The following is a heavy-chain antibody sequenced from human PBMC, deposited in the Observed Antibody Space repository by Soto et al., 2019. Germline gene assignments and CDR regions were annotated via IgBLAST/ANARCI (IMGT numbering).Heavy chain of an antibody. CDR2: IYYSGST. D-gene: IGHD3-3*01. V-gene: IGHV4-31*03. J-gene: IGHJ5*02. CDR1: GGSISSGGYY. CDR3: ASTYHYDFWSGPANNWFDP. Sequence: SETLSLTCTVSGGSISSGGYYWSWIRQHPGKGLEWIGYIYYSGSTYYNPSLKSRVTISVDTSKNQFSLKLSSVTAADTAVYYCASTYHYDFWSGPANNWFDPWGQGTLVTVSS.